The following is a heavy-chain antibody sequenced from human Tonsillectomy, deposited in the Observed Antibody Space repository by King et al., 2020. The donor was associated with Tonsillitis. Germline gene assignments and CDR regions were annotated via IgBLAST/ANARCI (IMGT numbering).Heavy chain of an antibody. CDR2: ISYDGSNK. CDR3: AGEVLYYYDSSGYYSDWFDP. Sequence: VQLVESGGGVVQPGRSLRLSCAASGFTFSTYAMHWVRQAPGKGLEWVAVISYDGSNKYYADSVKGRFTISRDNSKNTLYLQMNSLRAEDTAVYYCAGEVLYYYDSSGYYSDWFDPWGQGTLVTVSS. J-gene: IGHJ5*02. D-gene: IGHD3-22*01. CDR1: GFTFSTYA. V-gene: IGHV3-30-3*01.